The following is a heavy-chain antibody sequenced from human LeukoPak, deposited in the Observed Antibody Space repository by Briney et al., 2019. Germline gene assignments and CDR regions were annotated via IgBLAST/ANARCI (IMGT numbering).Heavy chain of an antibody. D-gene: IGHD6-19*01. J-gene: IGHJ4*02. CDR1: GGTFSSYA. V-gene: IGHV1-69*04. CDR2: IIPILGIA. Sequence: ASVKVSCKASGGTFSSYAISWMRQAPGQGLEWMGRIIPILGIANYAQKFQGRVTITADKSTSTAYMELSSLRSEDTAVYYCARESGWYANYFDYWGQGTLVTVSS. CDR3: ARESGWYANYFDY.